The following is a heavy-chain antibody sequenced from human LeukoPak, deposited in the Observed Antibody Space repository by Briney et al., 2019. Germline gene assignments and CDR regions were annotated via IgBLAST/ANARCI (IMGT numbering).Heavy chain of an antibody. J-gene: IGHJ4*02. D-gene: IGHD6-19*01. CDR1: GFTFSSYS. CDR3: ARDGSGWFDY. V-gene: IGHV3-21*01. Sequence: GGSLRLSCAASGFTFSSYSMNWVRQAPGKGLEWVSSISSSSSYIYYADSVKGRFTISRDNAENSLYLQMNSLRAEDTAVYYCARDGSGWFDYWGQGTLVTVSS. CDR2: ISSSSSYI.